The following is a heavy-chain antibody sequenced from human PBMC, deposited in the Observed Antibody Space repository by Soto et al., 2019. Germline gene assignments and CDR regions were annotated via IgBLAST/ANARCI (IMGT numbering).Heavy chain of an antibody. J-gene: IGHJ4*02. CDR2: IYYSGST. CDR3: ARLEWEQPPYFDY. V-gene: IGHV4-39*01. D-gene: IGHD1-26*01. CDR1: GGSISSSSYY. Sequence: PSETLSLTCPVSGGSISSSSYYWGWIRQPPGKGLEWIGSIYYSGSTYYNPSLKSRVTISVDTSKNQFSLKLSSVTAADTAVYYCARLEWEQPPYFDYWGQGTLVTVSS.